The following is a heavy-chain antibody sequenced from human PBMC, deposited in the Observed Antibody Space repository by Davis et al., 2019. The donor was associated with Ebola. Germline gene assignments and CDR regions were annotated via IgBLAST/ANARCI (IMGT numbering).Heavy chain of an antibody. CDR2: INPSGGST. J-gene: IGHJ6*02. D-gene: IGHD6-13*01. CDR3: ARSISSTYGMDV. Sequence: ASVKVSCKASGYTFTSYYMHWVRQAPGQGLEWMGIINPSGGSTSYAQKFQGRVTMTRDTSASTAYMELSSLRSEDTAVYYCARSISSTYGMDVWGQGTTVTVSS. V-gene: IGHV1-46*01. CDR1: GYTFTSYY.